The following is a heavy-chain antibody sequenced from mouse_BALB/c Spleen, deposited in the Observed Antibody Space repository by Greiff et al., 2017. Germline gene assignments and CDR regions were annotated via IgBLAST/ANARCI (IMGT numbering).Heavy chain of an antibody. V-gene: IGHV1-66*01. CDR3: ARWTGLAMDY. Sequence: QVQLQQSGPELVKPGASVKISCKASGYSFTSYYIHWVKQRPGQGLEWIGWIFPGSGNTKYNEKFKGKATLTADTSSSTAYMQLSSLTSEDSAVYFSARWTGLAMDYWGQGTSVTVSS. D-gene: IGHD3-3*01. CDR1: GYSFTSYY. J-gene: IGHJ4*01. CDR2: IFPGSGNT.